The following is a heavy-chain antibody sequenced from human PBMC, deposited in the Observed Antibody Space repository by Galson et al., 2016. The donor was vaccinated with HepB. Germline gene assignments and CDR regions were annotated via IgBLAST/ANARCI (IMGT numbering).Heavy chain of an antibody. V-gene: IGHV3-30-3*01. Sequence: SLRLSCAASGFTFTDYGMDWVRQAPGKGLEWVAAISYGRDNKYYADSVRGRFTISRDISKNTLYLQMNSLRPEDTAVYFCARGQWLHGEDVDFWGQGTLVTVAS. CDR1: GFTFTDYG. CDR3: ARGQWLHGEDVDF. CDR2: ISYGRDNK. J-gene: IGHJ4*01. D-gene: IGHD6-19*01.